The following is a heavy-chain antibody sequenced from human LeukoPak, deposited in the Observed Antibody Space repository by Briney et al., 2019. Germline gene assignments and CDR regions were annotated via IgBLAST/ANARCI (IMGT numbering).Heavy chain of an antibody. CDR1: GGSISSGDYY. CDR3: ARVSDSSSEHWFDP. CDR2: IYYSGST. Sequence: PSETLSFTCTVSGGSISSGDYYWSWIRQPPGKGLEWIGYIYYSGSTYYNPSLKSRVTISVDTSKNQFSLKLSSVTAADTAVYYCARVSDSSSEHWFDPWGQGTLVTVSS. D-gene: IGHD6-6*01. V-gene: IGHV4-30-4*08. J-gene: IGHJ5*02.